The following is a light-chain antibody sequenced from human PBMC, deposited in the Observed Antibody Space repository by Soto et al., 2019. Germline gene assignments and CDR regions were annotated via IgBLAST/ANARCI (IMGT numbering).Light chain of an antibody. Sequence: EIVLTQSPATLSLSPGERATLSCRASQSVSSYLAWYKQKPGQAPRLLIYDASNRATGIPARFSGSGSGTDFTLTISSLEPEDFAVYYCQQRSNWPRWTFGQGTKVEIK. J-gene: IGKJ1*01. CDR2: DAS. CDR1: QSVSSY. CDR3: QQRSNWPRWT. V-gene: IGKV3-11*01.